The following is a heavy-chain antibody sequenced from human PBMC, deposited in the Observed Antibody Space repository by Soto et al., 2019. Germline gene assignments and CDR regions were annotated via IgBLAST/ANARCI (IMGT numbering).Heavy chain of an antibody. Sequence: SETLSLTCAVYGGSFSGYYWSWIRQPPGKGLEWIGEINHSGSTNYNPSLKSRVTISVDTSKNQFSLKLSSVTAADTAVYYCATVERNEFDYWGQGTLVTVSS. CDR3: ATVERNEFDY. CDR1: GGSFSGYY. D-gene: IGHD2-15*01. CDR2: INHSGST. V-gene: IGHV4-34*01. J-gene: IGHJ4*02.